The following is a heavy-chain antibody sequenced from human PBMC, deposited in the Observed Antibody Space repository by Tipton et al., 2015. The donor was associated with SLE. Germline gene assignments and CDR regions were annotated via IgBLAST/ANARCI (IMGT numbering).Heavy chain of an antibody. CDR2: ISSSTGSI. Sequence: SLRLSCAASGFTFSTFAMSWVRQAPGKGLEWVSVISSSTGSIYYADSVRGRFIISRDNSKNTLYLQMNSLRAEDTAVYYCAKDSAPHFDFWSGYPYYGMDVWGQGTTVTVSS. CDR1: GFTFSTFA. CDR3: AKDSAPHFDFWSGYPYYGMDV. J-gene: IGHJ6*02. D-gene: IGHD3-3*01. V-gene: IGHV3-23*01.